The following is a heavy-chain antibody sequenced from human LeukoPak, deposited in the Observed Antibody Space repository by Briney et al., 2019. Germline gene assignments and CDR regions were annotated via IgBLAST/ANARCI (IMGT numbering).Heavy chain of an antibody. Sequence: SETLSLTCSVSGYSISSGYYWGWIRPPPGKGLEWIGIIYHSGSTYYNPSLKSRVTISVDTSKNQFSLKLSSVTAADTAVYYCARDYYDSSGYSEGFDYWGQGTLVTVSS. V-gene: IGHV4-38-2*02. D-gene: IGHD3-22*01. J-gene: IGHJ4*02. CDR3: ARDYYDSSGYSEGFDY. CDR2: IYHSGST. CDR1: GYSISSGYY.